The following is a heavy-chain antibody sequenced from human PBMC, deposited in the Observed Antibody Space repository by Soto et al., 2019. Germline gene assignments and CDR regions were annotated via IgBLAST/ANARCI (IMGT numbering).Heavy chain of an antibody. D-gene: IGHD3-16*01. Sequence: EVQLVESGGGLVQPGGSLRLSCVASRFSLSTYWMYWVRQAPGKGLTWVSRINSDGGITNYADSVKGRFTISRDNAKNTLYLKINSLRADDPAVFYCERVLGSTESPSFATGGKGPLAPVSS. J-gene: IGHJ4*02. CDR2: INSDGGIT. V-gene: IGHV3-74*01. CDR3: ERVLGSTESPSFAT. CDR1: RFSLSTYW.